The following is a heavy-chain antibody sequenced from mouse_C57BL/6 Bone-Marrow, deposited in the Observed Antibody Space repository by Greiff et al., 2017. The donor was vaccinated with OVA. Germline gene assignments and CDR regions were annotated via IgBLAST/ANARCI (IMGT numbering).Heavy chain of an antibody. J-gene: IGHJ1*03. V-gene: IGHV1-82*01. Sequence: VQLQQSGPELVKPGASVKISCKASGYAFSSSWMNWVKQRPGKGLEWIGRIYPGDGDTNYNGKFKGKATLTADKSSSTAYMQLSSLTSEDSAVYYCARRGTMITTDGSYGYFDVWGTGTTVTVSS. CDR1: GYAFSSSW. D-gene: IGHD2-4*01. CDR2: IYPGDGDT. CDR3: ARRGTMITTDGSYGYFDV.